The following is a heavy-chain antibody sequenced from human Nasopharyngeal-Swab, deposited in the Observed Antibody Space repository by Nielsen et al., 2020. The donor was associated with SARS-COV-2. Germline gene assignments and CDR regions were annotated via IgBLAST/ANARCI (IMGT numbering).Heavy chain of an antibody. CDR1: GGSFSGYY. D-gene: IGHD1/OR15-1a*01. V-gene: IGHV4-34*01. CDR3: ARVRRGLTNWYFDL. J-gene: IGHJ2*01. Sequence: SETLSLTCAVYGGSFSGYYWSWIRQPPGKGLEWIGEINHSGSTNYNPSLKSRVTISVDTSKSQFSLKLSSVTAADTAVYYCARVRRGLTNWYFDLWGRGTLVTVSS. CDR2: INHSGST.